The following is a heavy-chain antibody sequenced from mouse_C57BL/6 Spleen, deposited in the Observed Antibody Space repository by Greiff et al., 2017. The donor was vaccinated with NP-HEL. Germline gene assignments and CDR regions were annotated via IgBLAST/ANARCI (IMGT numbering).Heavy chain of an antibody. D-gene: IGHD2-4*01. Sequence: QVQLQQSGAELVRPGASVTLSCKASGYTFTDYEMHWVKQTPVHGLEWIGAIDPETGGTAYNQKFKGKAILTADKSSSTAYMELRSLTSEDSAVYYCTREGDYERYFDYGGQGTTLTVSS. CDR2: IDPETGGT. V-gene: IGHV1-15*01. CDR1: GYTFTDYE. CDR3: TREGDYERYFDY. J-gene: IGHJ2*01.